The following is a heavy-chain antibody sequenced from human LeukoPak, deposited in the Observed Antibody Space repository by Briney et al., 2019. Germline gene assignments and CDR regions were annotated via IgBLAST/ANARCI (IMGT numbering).Heavy chain of an antibody. Sequence: PSETLSLTCTVSGGSINYNYWSWIRQPAGRGLEWIGRIYASGSTNYNPSLKSQVTMSVDTSNNQLSLKMTSVTAADTAVYYCARGGYYDSSGSRDAFDIWGQGTMVTVSS. J-gene: IGHJ3*02. CDR2: IYASGST. D-gene: IGHD3-22*01. CDR3: ARGGYYDSSGSRDAFDI. CDR1: GGSINYNY. V-gene: IGHV4-4*07.